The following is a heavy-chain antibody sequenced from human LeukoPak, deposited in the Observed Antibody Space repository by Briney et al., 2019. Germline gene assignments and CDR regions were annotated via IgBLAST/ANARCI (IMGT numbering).Heavy chain of an antibody. D-gene: IGHD7-27*01. CDR1: GFTFSSYG. Sequence: GSLRLSCAASGFTFSSYGMHWVRQAPGKGLEWVAFIRYDGSNKYYADSVKGRFTISRDNAKNSLYLQMNSLRAEDTAVYYCARDHKDWGVFDYWGQGTLVTVSS. J-gene: IGHJ4*02. CDR3: ARDHKDWGVFDY. CDR2: IRYDGSNK. V-gene: IGHV3-30*02.